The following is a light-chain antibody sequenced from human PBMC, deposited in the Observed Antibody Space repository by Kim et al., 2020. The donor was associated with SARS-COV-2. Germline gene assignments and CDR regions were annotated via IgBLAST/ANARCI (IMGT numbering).Light chain of an antibody. CDR2: DAS. CDR3: HQYGSSPWS. Sequence: SAAVGDRVTITCRASQSVSHYLAWYRHKPGKAPKLLVYDASSLEGGVPSRFSGSGSGTELTLTITSLQPDDFATYYCHQYGSSPWSFGQGTKVEI. V-gene: IGKV1-5*01. CDR1: QSVSHY. J-gene: IGKJ1*01.